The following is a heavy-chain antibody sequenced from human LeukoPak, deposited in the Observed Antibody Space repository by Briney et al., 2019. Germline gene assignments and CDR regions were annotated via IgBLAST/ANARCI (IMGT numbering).Heavy chain of an antibody. V-gene: IGHV5-51*01. CDR1: GYSFTSYW. CDR3: ARHPSRDSSGWYPSDY. D-gene: IGHD6-19*01. CDR2: LYPGDSDT. Sequence: GESLKISCKSSGYSFTSYWIAWVRQMLGKGLEWMGILYPGDSDTRYSPSFQGQVTISADRSITTAYLQWSSLKASDTAMYYCARHPSRDSSGWYPSDYWGQGTLVTVSS. J-gene: IGHJ4*02.